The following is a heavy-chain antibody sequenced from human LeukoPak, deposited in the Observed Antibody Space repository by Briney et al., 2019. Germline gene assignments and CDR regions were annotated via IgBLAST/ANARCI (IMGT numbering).Heavy chain of an antibody. CDR2: ISPDGSTT. CDR1: GFTFSSHW. D-gene: IGHD4-23*01. J-gene: IGHJ4*02. V-gene: IGHV3-74*01. Sequence: GGSLRLSCAASGFTFSSHWMHWVRQAPGKGLVWASVISPDGSTTNYAEPVKGRFTISRDNAKNSLYLQMNSLRAEDTAVYYCARTTVVTPLKLGFDYWGQGTLVTVSS. CDR3: ARTTVVTPLKLGFDY.